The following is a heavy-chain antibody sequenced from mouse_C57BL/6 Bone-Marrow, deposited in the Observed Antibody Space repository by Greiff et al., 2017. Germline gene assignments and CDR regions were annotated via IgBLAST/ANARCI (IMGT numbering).Heavy chain of an antibody. J-gene: IGHJ2*01. D-gene: IGHD2-5*01. V-gene: IGHV3-6*01. CDR2: ISYDGSN. Sequence: EVKLVESGPGLVKPSQSLSLTCSVTGYSITSGYYWNWIRQFPGNKLEWMGYISYDGSNNYNPSLKNRISITRDTSKNQFFLKLNSVTTEDTATYYCARGGFYSNLDYWGQGTTLTVSS. CDR1: GYSITSGYY. CDR3: ARGGFYSNLDY.